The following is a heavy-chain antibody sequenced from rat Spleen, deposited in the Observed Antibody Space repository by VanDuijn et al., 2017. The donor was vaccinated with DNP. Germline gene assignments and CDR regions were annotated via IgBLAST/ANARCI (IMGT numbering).Heavy chain of an antibody. J-gene: IGHJ2*01. CDR1: GFTFNNYW. D-gene: IGHD4-1*01. CDR3: AKDGPGPFDY. Sequence: EVQLVESDGGLVQPGRSLKLSCVASGFTFNNYWMTWIRQAPKKSLEWVATIIHDGSSIYYRDSVKGRFTISRDNAKSSLYLQMDSLRSEDTSTYYCAKDGPGPFDYWGQGVMVTVSS. CDR2: IIHDGSSI. V-gene: IGHV5-29*01.